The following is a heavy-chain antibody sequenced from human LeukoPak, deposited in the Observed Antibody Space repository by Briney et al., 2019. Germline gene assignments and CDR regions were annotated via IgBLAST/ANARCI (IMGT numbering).Heavy chain of an antibody. V-gene: IGHV4-34*01. CDR3: ALINYYDSSGFHY. CDR2: INHSGST. D-gene: IGHD3-22*01. Sequence: SETLSLTCAVYGGSFSGYYWSWIRQPPGKGLEWIGEINHSGSTNYNPSLKSRVTISVDTSKNQFSLKLSSVTAADTAVYYCALINYYDSSGFHYWGQGTLVTVSS. J-gene: IGHJ4*02. CDR1: GGSFSGYY.